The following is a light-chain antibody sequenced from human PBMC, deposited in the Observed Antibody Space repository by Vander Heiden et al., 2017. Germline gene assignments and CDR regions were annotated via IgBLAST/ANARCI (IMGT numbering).Light chain of an antibody. CDR2: EVS. Sequence: QSALPQPASVSGSPGQSITISCTGPTTDVGSYNRVSWYQQHPGNAPKLIIYEVSERPSGISIRFAGSKSGNTAATTISGVQAEDEDDYYGCAYTTSDTWVFGGGTKLTVL. V-gene: IGLV2-23*02. CDR1: TTDVGSYNR. J-gene: IGLJ2*01. CDR3: CAYTTSDTWV.